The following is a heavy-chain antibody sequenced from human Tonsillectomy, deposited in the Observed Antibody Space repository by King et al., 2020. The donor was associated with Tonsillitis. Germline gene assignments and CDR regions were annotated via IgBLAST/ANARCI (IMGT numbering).Heavy chain of an antibody. CDR2: ISYSGNT. V-gene: IGHV4-59*08. CDR3: ARFGGPFFSSDY. Sequence: LQLQESGPGLVKPSETLSLTCTVSGGSISSYYWSWIRQPPGKGLEWIGYISYSGNTNYNPSLKSRGTISVDTSKNQFSLKLSSVTAADTAVYYCARFGGPFFSSDYWGQGILVTVSS. CDR1: GGSISSYY. J-gene: IGHJ4*02. D-gene: IGHD3-10*01.